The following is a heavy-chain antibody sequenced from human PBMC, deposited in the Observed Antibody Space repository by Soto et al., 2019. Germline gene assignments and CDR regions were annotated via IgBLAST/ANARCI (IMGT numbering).Heavy chain of an antibody. D-gene: IGHD3-10*01. CDR3: AHHLSGSYSWSLNWFDP. CDR2: IYWDDDK. Sequence: QITLKESGPTLVKPTQTLTLTCTFSGFSLSTSGVGVGWIRQPPGKALEWLALIYWDDDKRYSPSLKSRLTITKDTSKNQVVLTMTNMDPVDTATYYCAHHLSGSYSWSLNWFDPWGQGTLVTVSS. CDR1: GFSLSTSGVG. J-gene: IGHJ5*02. V-gene: IGHV2-5*02.